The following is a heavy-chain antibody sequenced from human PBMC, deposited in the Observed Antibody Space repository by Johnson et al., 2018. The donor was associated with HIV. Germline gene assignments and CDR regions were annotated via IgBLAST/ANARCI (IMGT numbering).Heavy chain of an antibody. CDR3: AREPELELQFSHAFDF. Sequence: QVQLVESGGVVVRPGESLRLSCAASGFTFDDYGMAWVRQAPGKGLEWVTGISFAGVKKYYAASVRGHFTISRDNSKGTLYLKMDGLRPEDTALYYCAREPELELQFSHAFDFWGQGTMVSVSS. J-gene: IGHJ3*01. D-gene: IGHD1-7*01. V-gene: IGHV3-30*03. CDR2: ISFAGVKK. CDR1: GFTFDDYG.